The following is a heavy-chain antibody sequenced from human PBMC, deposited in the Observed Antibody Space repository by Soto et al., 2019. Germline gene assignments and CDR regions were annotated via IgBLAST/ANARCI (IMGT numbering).Heavy chain of an antibody. V-gene: IGHV1-8*01. CDR2: MNPDSDKT. Sequence: QVQLVQSGAEVKKPGASVKVSCKASGYMFSNYDIIWVRQATGQGLEWMGWMNPDSDKTDYAQKFQGRVTMTGNTSISTAYMELTALTYEDTAIYYCARPGAWYCGGDCYSSHWGQGTLVTVSS. CDR3: ARPGAWYCGGDCYSSH. D-gene: IGHD2-21*02. J-gene: IGHJ4*02. CDR1: GYMFSNYD.